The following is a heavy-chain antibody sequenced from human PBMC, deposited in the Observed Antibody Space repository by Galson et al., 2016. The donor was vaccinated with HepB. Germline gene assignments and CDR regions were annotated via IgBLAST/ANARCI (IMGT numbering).Heavy chain of an antibody. V-gene: IGHV3-48*02. CDR1: GFSFSIYS. J-gene: IGHJ4*02. CDR2: ISSTSSTI. Sequence: SLRLSCAASGFSFSIYSMNWVRQAPGKGLEWVSYISSTSSTIYYADSVKGRFTISRDNAKNSLYLQMNSLRDEDTAVYYCAKGTPEMLWGQGTLVTVSS. D-gene: IGHD1-14*01. CDR3: AKGTPEML.